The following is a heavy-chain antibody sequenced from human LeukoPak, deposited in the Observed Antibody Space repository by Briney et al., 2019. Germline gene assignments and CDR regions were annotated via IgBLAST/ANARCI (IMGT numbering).Heavy chain of an antibody. D-gene: IGHD3-10*01. V-gene: IGHV3-23*01. J-gene: IGHJ4*02. CDR3: AKCFGLWFGELFSFDY. CDR2: ISGSGGST. Sequence: GGSLRLSCAASGFTFSSYSMNWVRQAPGKGLEWVSAISGSGGSTYYADSVKGRFTISRDNSKNTLYLQMNGLRAEDTAVYYCAKCFGLWFGELFSFDYWGQGTLVTVSS. CDR1: GFTFSSYS.